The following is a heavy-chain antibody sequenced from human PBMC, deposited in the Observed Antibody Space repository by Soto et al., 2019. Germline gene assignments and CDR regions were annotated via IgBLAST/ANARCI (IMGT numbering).Heavy chain of an antibody. D-gene: IGHD5-18*01. Sequence: GGSLRLSCAASGFSFTTYAMQWVRQAPGKGLEWVAVISDDGSIKYYADSVKGRFTISRDNSKNTFYLQMNSLRGDDTALYYCARAIETAMDPCDYWGQGALVTVSS. CDR1: GFSFTTYA. CDR2: ISDDGSIK. CDR3: ARAIETAMDPCDY. J-gene: IGHJ4*02. V-gene: IGHV3-30-3*01.